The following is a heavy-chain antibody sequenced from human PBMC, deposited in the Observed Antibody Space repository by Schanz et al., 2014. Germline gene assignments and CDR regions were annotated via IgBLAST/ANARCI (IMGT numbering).Heavy chain of an antibody. D-gene: IGHD4-4*01. V-gene: IGHV3-23*04. CDR3: AKDRGNYATQRFDP. CDR1: GFNFNTYA. J-gene: IGHJ5*02. Sequence: EVHLVESGGSLVQPGGSLRLSCVASGFNFNTYAMSWVRQAPGKGLQWVSAIGGGGGTTYYADSVKGRFIVSRDNSKNTLYLQMNSLRAEDTAVYYCAKDRGNYATQRFDPWGQGTLVTVSS. CDR2: IGGGGGTT.